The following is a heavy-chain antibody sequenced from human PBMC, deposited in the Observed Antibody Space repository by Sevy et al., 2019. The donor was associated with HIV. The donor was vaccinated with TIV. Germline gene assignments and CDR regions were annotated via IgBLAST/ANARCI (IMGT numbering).Heavy chain of an antibody. CDR2: ISGSALTT. V-gene: IGHV3-23*01. J-gene: IGHJ4*02. CDR3: AKEQLGGFY. Sequence: GSLRLSCAASGFTFDSYAMNWVRQAPGKGLEWVSAISGSALTTYYAGSVKGRFTISRDNSKNTLYLQMNSLRAEDTAVYYCAKEQLGGFYWGQGTLVTVSS. D-gene: IGHD3-16*01. CDR1: GFTFDSYA.